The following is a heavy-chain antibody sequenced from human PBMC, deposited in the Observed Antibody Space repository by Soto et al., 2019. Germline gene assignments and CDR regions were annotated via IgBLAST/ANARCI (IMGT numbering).Heavy chain of an antibody. Sequence: QVQLQQWGAGLLKPSETLSLTCAVYGGSFSGYYWSWIRQPPGKGLEWIGEINHSGSTNYNPSIRSRVTISVDTSKNQFCLKLSSVTAADTAVYYCATRCSGGSCYSRARAPFDDWGQGTLVTVS. D-gene: IGHD2-15*01. J-gene: IGHJ4*02. CDR2: INHSGST. CDR3: ATRCSGGSCYSRARAPFDD. CDR1: GGSFSGYY. V-gene: IGHV4-34*01.